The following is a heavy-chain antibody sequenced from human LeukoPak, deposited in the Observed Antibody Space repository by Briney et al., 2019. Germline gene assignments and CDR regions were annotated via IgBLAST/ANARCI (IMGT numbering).Heavy chain of an antibody. V-gene: IGHV3-23*01. Sequence: GGSLRLSCAASGFTFSRYAMSWVRQAPGKGLEWVSGISGSSDSTYYADSVKGRFTISRDNSKNTLYLEMNRLRAEDTAVYNCAKGSTAAGTPFDSWGQGTLVTVSS. D-gene: IGHD1-14*01. CDR1: GFTFSRYA. CDR3: AKGSTAAGTPFDS. CDR2: ISGSSDST. J-gene: IGHJ4*02.